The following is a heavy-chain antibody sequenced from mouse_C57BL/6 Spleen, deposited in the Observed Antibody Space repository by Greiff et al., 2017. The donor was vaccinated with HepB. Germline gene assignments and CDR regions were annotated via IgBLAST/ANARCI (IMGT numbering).Heavy chain of an antibody. J-gene: IGHJ2*01. D-gene: IGHD1-1*01. Sequence: VQLQQSGPVLVKPGASVKMSCKASGYTFTDYYMNWVKQSHGKSLEWIGVINPYNGGTSYNQKFKGKATLTVDKSSSTAYMELNSLTSEDSAVYYCARDYYGSSFVFDYWGQGTTLTVSS. CDR3: ARDYYGSSFVFDY. CDR1: GYTFTDYY. V-gene: IGHV1-19*01. CDR2: INPYNGGT.